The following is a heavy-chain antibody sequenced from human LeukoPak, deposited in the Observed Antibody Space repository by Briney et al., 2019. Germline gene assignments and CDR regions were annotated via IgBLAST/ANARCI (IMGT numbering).Heavy chain of an antibody. CDR2: ISAYNGNT. V-gene: IGHV1-18*01. J-gene: IGHJ6*02. D-gene: IGHD2-2*01. Sequence: GASVKVSCKASGYXFISYGISWVRQAPGQGLEWMGWISAYNGNTNYAQKLQGRVTMTTDTSTATAYMELRSLRSDDTAVYYCARGEVVVVPAATNYYYYGMDVWGQGTTVTVSS. CDR3: ARGEVVVVPAATNYYYYGMDV. CDR1: GYXFISYG.